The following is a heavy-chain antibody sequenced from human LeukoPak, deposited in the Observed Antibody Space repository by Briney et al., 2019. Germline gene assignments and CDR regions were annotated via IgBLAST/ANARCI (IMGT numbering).Heavy chain of an antibody. CDR3: AVHSGSYSYYFDY. Sequence: GSSVKVSCKASGGTFSSYAISWVRQAPGRGLEWMGGIIPIFGTANYAQKFQGRVTITADESTSTAYMELSSLRSEDTAVYYCAVHSGSYSYYFDYWGQGTLVTVSS. CDR2: IIPIFGTA. V-gene: IGHV1-69*01. J-gene: IGHJ4*02. CDR1: GGTFSSYA. D-gene: IGHD1-26*01.